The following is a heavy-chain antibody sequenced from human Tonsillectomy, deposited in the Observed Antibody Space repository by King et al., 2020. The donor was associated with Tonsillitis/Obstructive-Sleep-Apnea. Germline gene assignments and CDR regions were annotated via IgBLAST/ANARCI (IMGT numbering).Heavy chain of an antibody. CDR2: IYPGDADT. CDR1: GYSFTSYW. Sequence: VQLVESGAEVKKPGESLKISCKGSGYSFTSYWIGWVRQVPGKGLEWMGIIYPGDADTRDSPSFQGQVTISADKSISTAYLQWSSLKASDTAMYYCARILGYCTSTSCYNWYFDLWGRGTLVTVSS. CDR3: ARILGYCTSTSCYNWYFDL. J-gene: IGHJ2*01. V-gene: IGHV5-51*01. D-gene: IGHD2-2*02.